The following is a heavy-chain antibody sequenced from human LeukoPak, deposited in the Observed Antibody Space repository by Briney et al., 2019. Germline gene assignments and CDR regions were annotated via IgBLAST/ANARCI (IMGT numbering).Heavy chain of an antibody. D-gene: IGHD3-22*01. CDR3: ANAPRLDTYYYYYYGMDV. CDR2: ISYDGSNK. Sequence: GGFLRLSCAASGFTFSSYGMHWVRQAPGKGLEWVAVISYDGSNKYYADSVKGRFTISRDNSKNTLYLQMNSLRAEDTAVYYCANAPRLDTYYYYYYGMDVWGKGTTVTVSS. J-gene: IGHJ6*04. V-gene: IGHV3-30*18. CDR1: GFTFSSYG.